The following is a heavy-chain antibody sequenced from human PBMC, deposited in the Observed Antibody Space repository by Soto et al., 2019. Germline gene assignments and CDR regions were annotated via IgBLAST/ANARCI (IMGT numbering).Heavy chain of an antibody. D-gene: IGHD6-13*01. CDR2: IIPIFGTA. J-gene: IGHJ5*02. V-gene: IGHV1-69*12. CDR3: ARAPFSHQYSSSPNWFDP. Sequence: QVQLVQSGAEVKKPGSSVKVSCKASGGTFSSYAISWVRQAPGQGLEWMGGIIPIFGTANYAQKFQGRVTITADESTSTAYMELSSLRSEDTAVYYCARAPFSHQYSSSPNWFDPWGQGTLVTVSS. CDR1: GGTFSSYA.